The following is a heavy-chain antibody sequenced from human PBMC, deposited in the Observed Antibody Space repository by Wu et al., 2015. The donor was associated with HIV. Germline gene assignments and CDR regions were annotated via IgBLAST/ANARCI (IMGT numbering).Heavy chain of an antibody. CDR1: GYTFTSYD. J-gene: IGHJ6*02. CDR3: ARDLWAVAGTGTYYYGMDV. V-gene: IGHV1-8*01. CDR2: MNPNSGNT. D-gene: IGHD6-19*01. Sequence: QVQLVQSGAEVKKPGASVKVSCKASGYTFTSYDINWVRQATGQGLEWMGWMNPNSGNTGYAQKFQGRVTMTRNTSISTAYMELSSLRSEDTAVYYCARDLWAVAGTGTYYYGMDVWGQGTRSPSP.